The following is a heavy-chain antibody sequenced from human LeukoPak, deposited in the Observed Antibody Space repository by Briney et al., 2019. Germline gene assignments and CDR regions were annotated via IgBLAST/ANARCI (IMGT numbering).Heavy chain of an antibody. CDR2: ISGNGDDA. Sequence: GGSLRLSCVASGFWFSNYGINRVRQAPGKGLEWVSVISGNGDDAFYADSVKGRFRISRDNSKNTVYLQMNSLRADDTAVYYCAKRDWPYYFDYWGQGTLVAVSS. J-gene: IGHJ4*02. CDR3: AKRDWPYYFDY. CDR1: GFWFSNYG. V-gene: IGHV3-23*01. D-gene: IGHD3/OR15-3a*01.